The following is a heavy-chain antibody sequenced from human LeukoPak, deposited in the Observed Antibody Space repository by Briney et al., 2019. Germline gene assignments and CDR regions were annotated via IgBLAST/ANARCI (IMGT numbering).Heavy chain of an antibody. D-gene: IGHD2-15*01. CDR3: ARWVLAGGYFDY. V-gene: IGHV1-46*01. Sequence: ASVKVSCKASGYSFTTYYMHWVRQAPGQGLEWMGIINPSGGSTNYGQRFQGGVTMTRDTSTSTVYMELSSLRSEDSAVYYCARWVLAGGYFDYWGQGTVVTVSS. CDR1: GYSFTTYY. J-gene: IGHJ4*02. CDR2: INPSGGST.